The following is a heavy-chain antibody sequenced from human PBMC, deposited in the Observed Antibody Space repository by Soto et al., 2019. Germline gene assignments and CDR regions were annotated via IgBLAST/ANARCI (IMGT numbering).Heavy chain of an antibody. D-gene: IGHD4-17*01. CDR1: GFTFSSYS. J-gene: IGHJ5*02. CDR2: ISSSSYI. Sequence: PGGSLRLSCAASGFTFSSYSMNWVRQAPGKGLEWVSSISSSSYIYYADSVKGRFTISRDNAKNSLYLQMNSLRAEDTAVYYCARSPTTTPPWFDPWGQGTLVTVSS. V-gene: IGHV3-21*01. CDR3: ARSPTTTPPWFDP.